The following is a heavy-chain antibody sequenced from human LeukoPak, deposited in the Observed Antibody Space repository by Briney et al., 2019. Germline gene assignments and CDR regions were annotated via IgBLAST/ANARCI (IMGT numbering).Heavy chain of an antibody. Sequence: PGGSLRLSCAAPGFTFSSYPMSWVRQAPGKGLQWVSAISNGGGSAYYADSVKGRFTISRDNSKNTLYLQMNSLRAEDTAVYYCAKDKSPQYYYYGMDVWGQGTTVTVSS. CDR3: AKDKSPQYYYYGMDV. CDR1: GFTFSSYP. V-gene: IGHV3-23*01. CDR2: ISNGGGSA. J-gene: IGHJ6*02.